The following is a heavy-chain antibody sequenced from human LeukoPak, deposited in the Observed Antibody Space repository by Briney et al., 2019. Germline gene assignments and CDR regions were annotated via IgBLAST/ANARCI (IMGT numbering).Heavy chain of an antibody. CDR1: GFTFSSYW. V-gene: IGHV3-7*01. Sequence: PGGSLSLSFAASGFTFSSYWMSWVRPAPGKGLEWVANIKQDGSEKYYLDSVKGRFTISRDNAKNSLYLQMNSLRAEDTAVYYCARENRDSSGYSYYYYYYMDVWGKGTTVTISS. J-gene: IGHJ6*03. D-gene: IGHD3-22*01. CDR2: IKQDGSEK. CDR3: ARENRDSSGYSYYYYYYMDV.